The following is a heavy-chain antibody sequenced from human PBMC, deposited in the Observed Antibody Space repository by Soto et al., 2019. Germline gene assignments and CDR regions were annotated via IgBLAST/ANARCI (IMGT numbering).Heavy chain of an antibody. CDR1: GGTFSSYA. CDR2: IIPIFGTA. J-gene: IGHJ4*02. V-gene: IGHV1-69*01. D-gene: IGHD3-22*01. Sequence: QVQLVQSGAEVKKPGSSMKVSCKASGGTFSSYAISWVRQAPGQGLEWMGGIIPIFGTANYAQKFQGRVTITADESTSTAYMELCSLRSEDTAVYYCAREHGTRTYYHDSSGYSYFDYWGQGTLVTVSS. CDR3: AREHGTRTYYHDSSGYSYFDY.